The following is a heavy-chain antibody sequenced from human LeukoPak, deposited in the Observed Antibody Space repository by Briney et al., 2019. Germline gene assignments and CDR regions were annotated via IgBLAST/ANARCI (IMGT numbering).Heavy chain of an antibody. J-gene: IGHJ4*02. CDR2: INTNTGNP. Sequence: ASVTVSCKASGYTFTSSAMNWVRQAPGQGLEWMGWINTNTGNPMYAQGFTGRFVFSLDTTVSTAYLQITSLKAEDTAVYYCARARDNSGYYYWGQGTLVTVSS. CDR1: GYTFTSSA. CDR3: ARARDNSGYYY. D-gene: IGHD3-22*01. V-gene: IGHV7-4-1*02.